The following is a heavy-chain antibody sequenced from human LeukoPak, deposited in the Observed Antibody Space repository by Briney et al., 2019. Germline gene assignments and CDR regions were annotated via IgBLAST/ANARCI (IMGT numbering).Heavy chain of an antibody. V-gene: IGHV1-18*01. CDR1: GYTFTNYG. CDR2: FSAYNDNT. J-gene: IGHJ4*02. D-gene: IGHD3-9*01. CDR3: ARDQDYDILSGYYYFDY. Sequence: ASVKVSCKASGYTFTNYGISWVRQAPGRGLEWMGWFSAYNDNTNYAQKFQGRVTMTTDTSTNTAFMELRSLRSDDTAVYYCARDQDYDILSGYYYFDYWGQGTLVTVSS.